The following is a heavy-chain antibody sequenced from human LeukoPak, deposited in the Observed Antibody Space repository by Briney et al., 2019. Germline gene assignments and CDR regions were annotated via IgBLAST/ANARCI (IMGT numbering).Heavy chain of an antibody. D-gene: IGHD2/OR15-2a*01. Sequence: GGSLRLSCAASGFTFSSYSMNWVRQAPGKGLEWVSSITTSSSYKYYADSVKGRFTISRDNAKNSLYLQMNSLRAEDTAVYFCARGGLSIMGYWGQGTLVTVSS. CDR3: ARGGLSIMGY. CDR1: GFTFSSYS. J-gene: IGHJ4*02. V-gene: IGHV3-21*04. CDR2: ITTSSSYK.